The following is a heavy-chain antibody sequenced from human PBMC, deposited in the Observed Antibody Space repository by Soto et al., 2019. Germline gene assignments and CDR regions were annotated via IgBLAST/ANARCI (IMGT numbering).Heavy chain of an antibody. V-gene: IGHV4-39*01. CDR1: GYSISGSFHY. Sequence: PSETLSLTCTVSGYSISGSFHYWGWIRQPPGKGLEWIGSVYYSGSTYYNPSLKSRVTISVHTSKNQFSLKLSSVTAADTAVYYCARHVKGGYYYLDYWGQGSLVTVSS. CDR3: ARHVKGGYYYLDY. D-gene: IGHD3-22*01. CDR2: VYYSGST. J-gene: IGHJ4*02.